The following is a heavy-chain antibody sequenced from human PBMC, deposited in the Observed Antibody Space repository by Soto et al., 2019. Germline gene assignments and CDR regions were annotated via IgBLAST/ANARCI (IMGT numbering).Heavy chain of an antibody. D-gene: IGHD3-10*01. CDR2: FRGSGDDGTT. Sequence: EGALRVYCAAFCFTFSSYSMSWVRQAPGKGLEWVSGFRGSGDDGTTYYADSVKGRFTISRDNSKNMLFLQMNSLRAEDTAIYYCAKKVNSGSGSQYFDYWGQGTLVTVSS. V-gene: IGHV3-23*01. CDR3: AKKVNSGSGSQYFDY. J-gene: IGHJ4*02. CDR1: CFTFSSYS.